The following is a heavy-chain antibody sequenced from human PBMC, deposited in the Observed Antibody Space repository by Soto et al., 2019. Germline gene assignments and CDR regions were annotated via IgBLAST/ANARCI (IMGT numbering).Heavy chain of an antibody. CDR2: ISGGGDVP. Sequence: GGSLRLSCEASGFTFTNYAMSWVRQAPGKGLEWVSSISGGGDVPFYAGSVEGRFTISRDNSKNTLHLQMNSLRAEDTAVYYCATYGVPDYWGQGTLVTVSS. V-gene: IGHV3-23*01. CDR3: ATYGVPDY. J-gene: IGHJ4*02. CDR1: GFTFTNYA. D-gene: IGHD4-17*01.